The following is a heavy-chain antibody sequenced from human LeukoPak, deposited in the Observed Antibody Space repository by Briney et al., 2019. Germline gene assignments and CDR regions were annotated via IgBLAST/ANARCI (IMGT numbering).Heavy chain of an antibody. J-gene: IGHJ4*02. CDR1: GFTVSSNY. CDR2: IYSGGST. CDR3: AWGSSGYYYAAFDY. V-gene: IGHV3-53*01. Sequence: PGGPLRLSCAASGFTVSSNYMSWVRQAPGKGLEWVSVIYSGGSTYYADSVKGRFTISRDNSKNTLYLQMNSLRAEDTAVYYCAWGSSGYYYAAFDYWGQGTLVTVSS. D-gene: IGHD3-22*01.